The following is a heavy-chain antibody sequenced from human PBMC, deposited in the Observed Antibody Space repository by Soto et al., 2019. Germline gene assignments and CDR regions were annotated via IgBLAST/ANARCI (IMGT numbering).Heavy chain of an antibody. V-gene: IGHV4-38-2*01. CDR1: GYSITNGYY. J-gene: IGHJ4*02. Sequence: PSETLSLTCAVSGYSITNGYYWGWIRQPPGMGLEWIGSIYHSGSTSYNPSLRSRVTISVVTSKNQFSLKLRSVTAADTAMYYCAKVGGGGPVTAAIRRFDSWGQGTQVTVSS. D-gene: IGHD3-16*01. CDR3: AKVGGGGPVTAAIRRFDS. CDR2: IYHSGST.